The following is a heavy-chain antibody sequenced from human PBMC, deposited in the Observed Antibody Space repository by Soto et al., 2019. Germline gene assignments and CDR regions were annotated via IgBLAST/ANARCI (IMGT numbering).Heavy chain of an antibody. CDR3: VGGYYFGDY. D-gene: IGHD3-22*01. Sequence: QVQLVESGGGVVQPGRSLRLSCAASGFTFSSNGMHWVRQAPGKGLEWVAVISSDGSNKYYADSVKGRFTISRDNSKNTLSLQMNSLRAEDTAVYYCVGGYYFGDYWGQGTLVTVSS. CDR1: GFTFSSNG. V-gene: IGHV3-30*03. CDR2: ISSDGSNK. J-gene: IGHJ4*02.